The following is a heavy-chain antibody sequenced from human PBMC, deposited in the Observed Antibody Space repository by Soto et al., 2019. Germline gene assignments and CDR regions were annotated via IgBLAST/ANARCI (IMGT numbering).Heavy chain of an antibody. CDR3: ARDLGPRIAARPSWFDP. Sequence: VKVSCKASGGTFSSYAISWVRQAPGQGLEWMGGIIPIFGTANYARKFQGRVTITADESTSTAYMELSSLRSEDTAVYYCARDLGPRIAARPSWFDPWGQGTLVTVSS. CDR1: GGTFSSYA. J-gene: IGHJ5*02. V-gene: IGHV1-69*13. CDR2: IIPIFGTA. D-gene: IGHD6-6*01.